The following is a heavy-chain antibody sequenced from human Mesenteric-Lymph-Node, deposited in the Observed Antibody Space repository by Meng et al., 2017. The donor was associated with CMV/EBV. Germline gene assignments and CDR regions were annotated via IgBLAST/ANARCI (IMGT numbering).Heavy chain of an antibody. Sequence: SYGISWVRQAPGQGLEWMGWISAYNGNTTYAQKLQGRVTMTTDTSTSTAYMELRSLRSDDTAVYYCARDLAGGCCSSTSCYLSYFDYWGQGTLVTVSS. CDR3: ARDLAGGCCSSTSCYLSYFDY. CDR2: ISAYNGNT. V-gene: IGHV1-18*01. J-gene: IGHJ4*02. CDR1: SYG. D-gene: IGHD2-2*01.